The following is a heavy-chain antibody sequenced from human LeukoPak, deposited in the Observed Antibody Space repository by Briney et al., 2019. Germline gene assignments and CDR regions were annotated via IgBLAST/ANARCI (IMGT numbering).Heavy chain of an antibody. CDR3: ATGYPKRRPSDMLTVPLFDY. J-gene: IGHJ4*02. CDR2: ISGYNGNT. CDR1: GQTFSSYG. V-gene: IGHV1-18*01. Sequence: PGASVKVSCKTSGQTFSSYGFSWVRQAPRQGLEWMGWISGYNGNTKFEERFQDRVTMTTDTSTNTAYMELRSLRSDDTATYYCATGYPKRRPSDMLTVPLFDYWGQGSLVIVSS. D-gene: IGHD3-9*01.